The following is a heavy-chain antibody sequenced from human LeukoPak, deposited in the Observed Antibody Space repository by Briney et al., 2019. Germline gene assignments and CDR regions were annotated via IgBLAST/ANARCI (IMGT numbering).Heavy chain of an antibody. CDR2: IIPIFGTA. J-gene: IGHJ6*03. V-gene: IGHV1-69*05. CDR1: GGTFSSYA. D-gene: IGHD2-2*01. Sequence: AVKVSCKASGGTFSSYAFSWVRQAPGQGLEWMGGIIPIFGTANYAHKFQGRVTITTDESTSTADKEMSSLRSEDTAVYYCARESLDCSSTSCYYYYYMDVWGKGTTVTVSS. CDR3: ARESLDCSSTSCYYYYYMDV.